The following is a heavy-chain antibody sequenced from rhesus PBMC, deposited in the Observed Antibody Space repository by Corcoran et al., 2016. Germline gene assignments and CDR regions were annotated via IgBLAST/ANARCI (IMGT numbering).Heavy chain of an antibody. Sequence: QVQLQESGPGVVKPSETLSLTCAVSGYSISSGYDWSWIRQPPGKGLEWIGYIYGSSGSTNYNPSLKHRVTISQDPSKNQFSLKLSSVTAADTAVYYCARDGGSWKGYFDYWGQGVLVTVSS. CDR3: ARDGGSWKGYFDY. CDR1: GYSISSGYD. D-gene: IGHD6-25*01. V-gene: IGHV4-76*01. J-gene: IGHJ4*01. CDR2: IYGSSGST.